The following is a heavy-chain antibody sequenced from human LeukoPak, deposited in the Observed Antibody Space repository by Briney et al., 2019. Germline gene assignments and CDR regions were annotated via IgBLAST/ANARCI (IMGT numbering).Heavy chain of an antibody. V-gene: IGHV4-39*01. CDR2: IYNSWST. Sequence: PSETLSLTCTVSGGSIGSGRYYWAWLRQPPGKGLEWIGSIYNSWSTSYNPSLKGRVAMSVDTSKNQFSLRLSSVTAADTAVYYCARNITSLIPAGYFDYWGQRTLVAVSS. CDR1: GGSIGSGRYY. J-gene: IGHJ4*02. D-gene: IGHD2-2*01. CDR3: ARNITSLIPAGYFDY.